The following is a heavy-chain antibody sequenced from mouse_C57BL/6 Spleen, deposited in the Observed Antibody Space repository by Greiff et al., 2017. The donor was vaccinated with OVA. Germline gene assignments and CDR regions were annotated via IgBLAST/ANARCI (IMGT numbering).Heavy chain of an antibody. CDR1: GFNITDYY. V-gene: IGHV14-2*01. D-gene: IGHD3-2*02. CDR2: IDPEDGET. CDR3: ARNAQATYAWFAY. J-gene: IGHJ3*01. Sequence: EVHLVESGAELVKPGASVKLSCTASGFNITDYYMHWVKQRTEQGLEWIGRIDPEDGETKYAPKFQGKATITADTSSNTAYLQLSSLTSEDTAVYYCARNAQATYAWFAYWGQGTLVTVSA.